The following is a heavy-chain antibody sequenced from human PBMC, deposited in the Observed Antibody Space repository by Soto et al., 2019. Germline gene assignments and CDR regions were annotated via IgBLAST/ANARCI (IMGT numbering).Heavy chain of an antibody. CDR3: VRTTRWSTRGYFDY. Sequence: QVQLVESGGGLVKPGGSLRLSCAASGFTFSDYYMNWIRQAPGKGLEWVSYISTGGNTIYYADSVKGRFTISRDNAKSSLYLQMNSLRAEDTAVYYCVRTTRWSTRGYFDYWGQGTLVTVSS. J-gene: IGHJ4*02. CDR1: GFTFSDYY. V-gene: IGHV3-11*01. D-gene: IGHD2-15*01. CDR2: ISTGGNTI.